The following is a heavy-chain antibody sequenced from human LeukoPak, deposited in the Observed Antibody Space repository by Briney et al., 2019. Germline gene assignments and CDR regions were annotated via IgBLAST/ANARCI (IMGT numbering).Heavy chain of an antibody. J-gene: IGHJ4*02. CDR1: GFTFNSYA. V-gene: IGHV3-23*01. CDR2: IFGSGGSA. Sequence: GGSLRLSCVASGFTFNSYAMYWVRQAPGKGLEWISGIFGSGGSAHYADSVKGRFTIPRDNSKNTVYLQLDSLRVEDTAVYYCGKTTVGYSSGRYPGWPVDYWGQGALVTVSS. CDR3: GKTTVGYSSGRYPGWPVDY. D-gene: IGHD2-15*01.